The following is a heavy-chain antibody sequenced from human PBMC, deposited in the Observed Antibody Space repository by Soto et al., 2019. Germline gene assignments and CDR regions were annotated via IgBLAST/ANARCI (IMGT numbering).Heavy chain of an antibody. V-gene: IGHV3-30*18. J-gene: IGHJ4*02. CDR2: ISYDGSNK. CDR1: GFTFSSYG. D-gene: IGHD5-12*01. Sequence: QVQLVESGGGVVQPGRSPRLSCAASGFTFSSYGMHWVRQAPGKGLEWVAVISYDGSNKYYADSVKGRFTISRDNSKNTLYLQMNSLRAEDTAVYYCAKEGSGYGYFDYWGQGTLVTVSS. CDR3: AKEGSGYGYFDY.